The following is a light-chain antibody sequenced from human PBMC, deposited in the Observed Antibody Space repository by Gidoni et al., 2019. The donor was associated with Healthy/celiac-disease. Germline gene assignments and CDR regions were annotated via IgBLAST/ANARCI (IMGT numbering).Light chain of an antibody. Sequence: DVVMTQSPLSLPVTLGQPASISCRSSQSLVYSDGNTYLNWFQQMPGQSPRRLIYKVSNRDSGVPDRVSGSGSGTDFTLKIRRVEAEDVGVYYCMQGTHWPPITFGQGTRLEIK. CDR3: MQGTHWPPIT. V-gene: IGKV2-30*01. CDR2: KVS. J-gene: IGKJ5*01. CDR1: QSLVYSDGNTY.